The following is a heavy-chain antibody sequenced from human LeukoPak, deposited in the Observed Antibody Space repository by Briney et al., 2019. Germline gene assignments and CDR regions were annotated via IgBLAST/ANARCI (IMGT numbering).Heavy chain of an antibody. V-gene: IGHV1-69*13. D-gene: IGHD3-22*01. CDR1: GGTFSSYA. J-gene: IGHJ6*02. CDR3: ARDRAREGWYYDSSGCENYYYYGMDV. Sequence: SVKVSCKASGGTFSSYAISWVRQAPGQGLEWMGGIIPIFGTANYAQKFQGRVTITADESTSTAYMELSSLRSEDTAVYYCARDRAREGWYYDSSGCENYYYYGMDVWGQGTTVTVSS. CDR2: IIPIFGTA.